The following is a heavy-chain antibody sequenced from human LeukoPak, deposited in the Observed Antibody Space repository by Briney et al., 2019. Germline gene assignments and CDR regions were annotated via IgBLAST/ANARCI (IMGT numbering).Heavy chain of an antibody. J-gene: IGHJ4*02. CDR2: ISYDGSNK. Sequence: PGGSLRLSCAASGFTFKNYDMSWVRQAPGKGLEWVAVISYDGSNKYYADSVKGRFTISSDNSKNTLYLQMNSLRAEDTAVYYCARAYFTFDYWGQGTLVTVSS. CDR1: GFTFKNYD. CDR3: ARAYFTFDY. D-gene: IGHD2/OR15-2a*01. V-gene: IGHV3-30-3*01.